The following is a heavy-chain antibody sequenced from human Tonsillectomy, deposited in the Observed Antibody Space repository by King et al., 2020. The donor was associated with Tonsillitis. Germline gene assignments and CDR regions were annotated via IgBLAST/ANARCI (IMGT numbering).Heavy chain of an antibody. CDR3: ARNRYDSSGYYSPFDY. CDR1: GFTFSSYS. Sequence: VQLVESGGGLVKPGGSLRLSCAASGFTFSSYSMNWVRQAPGKGLEWVSSISSSSSYIYYADSVKGRFTISRDNAKNSLYLQMNSLSAEDTAVYYCARNRYDSSGYYSPFDYWGQGTLVTVSS. J-gene: IGHJ4*02. D-gene: IGHD3-22*01. CDR2: ISSSSSYI. V-gene: IGHV3-21*01.